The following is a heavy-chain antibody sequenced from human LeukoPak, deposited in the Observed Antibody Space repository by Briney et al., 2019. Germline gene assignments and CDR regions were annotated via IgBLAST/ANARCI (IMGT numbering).Heavy chain of an antibody. J-gene: IGHJ4*02. Sequence: GSLRLSLAASGFSFSALWMKLVRQAPGTGLGWVANINPAGSETYYVDPVKGRFSISRDNAKNLVYLQMNSLRAEDTAVYHCARFGYVAAVDVWGQGTPVTVSS. D-gene: IGHD2-15*01. V-gene: IGHV3-7*01. CDR1: GFSFSALW. CDR3: ARFGYVAAVDV. CDR2: INPAGSET.